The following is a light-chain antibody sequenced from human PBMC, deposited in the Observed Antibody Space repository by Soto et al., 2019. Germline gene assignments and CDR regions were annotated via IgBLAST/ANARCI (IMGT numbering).Light chain of an antibody. CDR3: QQTFNTPRT. V-gene: IGKV1-39*01. Sequence: DIQMTQSPASLSASVGDRDTITCRAKQSISRYLNWYQQQPGEAPKLLIYAASILQSGVPSRFSGSGSGTDFTLTISSLQPGDFATYFCQQTFNTPRTFGQGTELEIK. J-gene: IGKJ2*01. CDR2: AAS. CDR1: QSISRY.